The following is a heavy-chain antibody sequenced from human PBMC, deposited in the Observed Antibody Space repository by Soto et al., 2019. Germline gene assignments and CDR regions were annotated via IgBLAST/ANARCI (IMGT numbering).Heavy chain of an antibody. J-gene: IGHJ4*02. CDR3: AKAGSPYYDILTGYLVTDY. CDR1: GFTFSSYG. CDR2: ISYDGSNK. Sequence: GGSQRLSCAASGFTFSSYGMHWVRQAPGKGLEWVAVISYDGSNKYYADSVKGRFTISRDNSKNTLYLQMNSLRAEDTAVYYCAKAGSPYYDILTGYLVTDYWGQGTLVTVSS. D-gene: IGHD3-9*01. V-gene: IGHV3-30*18.